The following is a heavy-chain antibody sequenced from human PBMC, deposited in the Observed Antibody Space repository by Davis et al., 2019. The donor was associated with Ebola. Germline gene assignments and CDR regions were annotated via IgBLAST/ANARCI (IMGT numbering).Heavy chain of an antibody. CDR3: ARDGQYYYDSSGYYSLYWYFDL. CDR2: INPNSGGT. CDR1: GYTFTGYY. V-gene: IGHV1-2*02. D-gene: IGHD3-22*01. Sequence: ASVKVSCKASGYTFTGYYMHWVRQAPGQGLEWMGWINPNSGGTNYAQKFQGRVTMTRDTSISTAYMELSRLRSDDTAVYYCARDGQYYYDSSGYYSLYWYFDLWGRGTLVTVSS. J-gene: IGHJ2*01.